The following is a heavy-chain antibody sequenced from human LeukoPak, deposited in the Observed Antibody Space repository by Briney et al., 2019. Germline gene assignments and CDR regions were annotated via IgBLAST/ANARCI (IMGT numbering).Heavy chain of an antibody. D-gene: IGHD3-9*01. V-gene: IGHV3-74*01. CDR1: GFTFSSYW. CDR3: ARDVQYYDILTGYYGAFDI. CDR2: IDSDGRST. J-gene: IGHJ3*02. Sequence: QPGGSLRLSCAASGFTFSSYWMHWVRQAPGMGLVWVSRIDSDGRSTNYADSVKGRFTISRDNAKNTLYLQMNSLRAEDTAVYYCARDVQYYDILTGYYGAFDIWGQGTMVAVSS.